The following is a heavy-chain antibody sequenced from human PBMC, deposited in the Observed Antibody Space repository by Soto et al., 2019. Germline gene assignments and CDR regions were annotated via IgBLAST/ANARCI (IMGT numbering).Heavy chain of an antibody. J-gene: IGHJ5*02. Sequence: GSLRLSCAASGFTFGTYAMNWVRQAPGKGLEWVSGITGSGGSTYYADSVKGRFTISRDNSKNTLYLQMNSLRGDETAVYYCAKDRSVDTRDWFDPWGQGTLVTVS. D-gene: IGHD5-18*01. CDR3: AKDRSVDTRDWFDP. V-gene: IGHV3-23*01. CDR2: ITGSGGST. CDR1: GFTFGTYA.